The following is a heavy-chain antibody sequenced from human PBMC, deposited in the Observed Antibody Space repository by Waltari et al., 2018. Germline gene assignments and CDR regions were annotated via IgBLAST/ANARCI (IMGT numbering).Heavy chain of an antibody. Sequence: QVQLQESGPGLGVPSQALSPPCSVSGGCINSPHYSGTRIRQPARRRLEWIGRFHSSVNTEYSPSLKSRVSISIDWSKDQFSLRLTSVTAADTAVYYCVRSANCDGTTACDIVASWGQGKLVTVSS. D-gene: IGHD1-1*01. CDR1: GGCINSPHY. CDR2: FHSSVNT. CDR3: VRSANCDGTTACDIVAS. J-gene: IGHJ4*02. V-gene: IGHV4-61*02.